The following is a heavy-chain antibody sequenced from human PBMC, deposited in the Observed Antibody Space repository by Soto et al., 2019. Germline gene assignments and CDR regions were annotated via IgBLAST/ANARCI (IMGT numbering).Heavy chain of an antibody. V-gene: IGHV1-2*04. CDR1: GYTFTGYY. Sequence: QVQLVQSGAEVKKPGASVKVSCKASGYTFTGYYLHWVRQAPGQGLEWMGWINPNSGGTNYAQKFQGWVTMTRDTSISTAYMELSRLRSDDTAVYYCARSSGDSWSGYGYYFDYWGQGTLVTVSS. CDR2: INPNSGGT. D-gene: IGHD3-3*01. CDR3: ARSSGDSWSGYGYYFDY. J-gene: IGHJ4*02.